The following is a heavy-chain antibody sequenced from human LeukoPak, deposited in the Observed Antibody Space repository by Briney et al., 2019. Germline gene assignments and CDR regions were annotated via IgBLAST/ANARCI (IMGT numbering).Heavy chain of an antibody. J-gene: IGHJ4*02. CDR2: IYYSGST. V-gene: IGHV4-59*11. D-gene: IGHD6-6*01. Sequence: SETLSLTCTVSGGSISSHYWSWIRQPPGKGLEWIGYIYYSGSTNYNPSLKSRVTISVDTSKNQFSLKLSSVTAADTAVYYCARGGLIAARFDYWGQGTLVTVSP. CDR1: GGSISSHY. CDR3: ARGGLIAARFDY.